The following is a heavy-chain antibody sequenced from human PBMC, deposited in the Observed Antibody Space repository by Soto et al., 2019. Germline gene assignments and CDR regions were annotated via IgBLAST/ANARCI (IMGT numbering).Heavy chain of an antibody. CDR3: ATAYVYDFENSNYYRDAFDI. J-gene: IGHJ3*02. CDR2: MYPDDSDI. Sequence: PGESLKISCKASGYSFSFYWIGWVRQMPGKGLEWMAIMYPDDSDIRYSPSFEAHVTISADKSTSTAFLQWSSLKASDTAMYSCATAYVYDFENSNYYRDAFDIWGQGTLVTVSS. D-gene: IGHD3-22*01. V-gene: IGHV5-51*01. CDR1: GYSFSFYW.